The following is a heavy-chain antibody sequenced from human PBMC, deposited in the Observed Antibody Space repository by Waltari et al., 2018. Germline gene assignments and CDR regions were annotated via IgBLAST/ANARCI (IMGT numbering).Heavy chain of an antibody. V-gene: IGHV4-39*07. J-gene: IGHJ4*02. CDR3: ARDISGLPLYYFDY. Sequence: QLQLQESGPGLVKPSETLSLTCTVSGGSISSSSYYWGWIRQPPGKGLEWIGSIYYSGSTYYNPSLKSRVTISVDTSKNQFSLKLSSVTAADTAVYYCARDISGLPLYYFDYWGQGTLVTVSS. CDR2: IYYSGST. CDR1: GGSISSSSYY. D-gene: IGHD3-16*01.